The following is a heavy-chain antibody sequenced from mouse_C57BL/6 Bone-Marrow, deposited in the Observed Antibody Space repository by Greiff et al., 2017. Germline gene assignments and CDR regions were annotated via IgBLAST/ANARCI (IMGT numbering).Heavy chain of an antibody. Sequence: EVMLVESGGGLVQPGGSLKLSCAASGFTFSDYYMYWVRQTPEKRLEWVAYISNGGGSTYYPDTVKGRFTISRDNAKNTLYLQISRLKSEDTAMYYCARQRGHYFDYWGQGTTLTVSS. CDR2: ISNGGGST. CDR1: GFTFSDYY. J-gene: IGHJ2*01. V-gene: IGHV5-12*01. CDR3: ARQRGHYFDY.